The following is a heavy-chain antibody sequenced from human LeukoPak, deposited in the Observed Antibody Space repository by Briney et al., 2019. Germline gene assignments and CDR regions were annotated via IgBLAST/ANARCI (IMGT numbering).Heavy chain of an antibody. CDR1: GYTFTSYD. J-gene: IGHJ2*01. D-gene: IGHD5-24*01. Sequence: GASVKVSCKASGYTFTSYDINWVRQATGQGLEWMGWMNPNSGNTGYAQKFQGRVTITRNTSISTAYMELSSLRSEGTAVYYCVRESERVEMVPLTIRRDHYYFDLWGRGSLVTVSS. CDR3: VRESERVEMVPLTIRRDHYYFDL. V-gene: IGHV1-8*03. CDR2: MNPNSGNT.